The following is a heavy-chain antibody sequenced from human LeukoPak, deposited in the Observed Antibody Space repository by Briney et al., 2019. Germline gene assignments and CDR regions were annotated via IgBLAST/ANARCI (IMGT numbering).Heavy chain of an antibody. CDR3: ARDVGNDYGDYGDY. V-gene: IGHV3-33*01. D-gene: IGHD4-17*01. CDR2: IWYDGSNK. CDR1: GFTLSSYG. Sequence: GGSLRLSCAASGFTLSSYGMHWGRQAPGKGLEWVAVIWYDGSNKYYADSVKGRFTISRDNSKNPLYLQMNSLRAEDTAVYYCARDVGNDYGDYGDYWGQGTLVTVSS. J-gene: IGHJ4*02.